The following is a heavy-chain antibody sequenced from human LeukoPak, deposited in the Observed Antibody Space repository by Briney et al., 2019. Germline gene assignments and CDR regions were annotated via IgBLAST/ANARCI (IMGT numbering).Heavy chain of an antibody. CDR1: GFTFSNYA. CDR3: AEGHDSSGYYYFDY. V-gene: IGHV3-30*18. J-gene: IGHJ4*02. Sequence: PGGSLRLSCAASGFTFSNYAIHWVRQAPGKGLEWVAVISYDGSNKYYADSVKGRFTISRDNSKNTLYLQMNSLRAEDTAVYYCAEGHDSSGYYYFDYWGQGTLVTVSS. D-gene: IGHD3-22*01. CDR2: ISYDGSNK.